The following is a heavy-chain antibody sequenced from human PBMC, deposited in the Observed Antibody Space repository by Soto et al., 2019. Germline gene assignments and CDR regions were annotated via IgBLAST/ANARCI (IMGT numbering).Heavy chain of an antibody. CDR2: IWFDGSNE. V-gene: IGHV3-33*01. D-gene: IGHD2-15*01. J-gene: IGHJ6*02. Sequence: SLRLSCAASGFTFSDYGMHWVRQAPGEGLQWVAVIWFDGSNEHYADSVKGRFTISRDNSKNTLYLQMYSLRAGDTAVYYCARGSLYCSSTSCSYGMDVWGRGTTVTVSS. CDR1: GFTFSDYG. CDR3: ARGSLYCSSTSCSYGMDV.